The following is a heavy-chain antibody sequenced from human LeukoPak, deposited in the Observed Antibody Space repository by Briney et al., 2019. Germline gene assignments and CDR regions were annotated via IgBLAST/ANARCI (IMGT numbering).Heavy chain of an antibody. CDR3: AREGTTGRFGY. D-gene: IGHD4-11*01. Sequence: KSGGSLRLSCAASGFTFSSYEMNWVRQAPGKGLEWVSSISSSSSYIYYADSVKGRFTISRDNAKNSLYLQMNSLRAEDTAVYYCAREGTTGRFGYWGQGTLVTVSS. J-gene: IGHJ4*02. CDR1: GFTFSSYE. V-gene: IGHV3-21*01. CDR2: ISSSSSYI.